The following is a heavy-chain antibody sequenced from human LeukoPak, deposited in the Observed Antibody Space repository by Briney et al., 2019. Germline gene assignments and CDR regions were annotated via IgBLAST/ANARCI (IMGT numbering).Heavy chain of an antibody. J-gene: IGHJ6*04. V-gene: IGHV3-48*03. CDR1: GFTFSSYD. CDR2: ISSSGSTI. Sequence: GGSLRLSCAASGFTFSSYDMNWVRQAPGKGLEWVSYISSSGSTIYYADSVKGRFTISRDNAKNSLYLQMNSLRAEDAAVYYCAELGITMIGGVWGKGTTVTISS. CDR3: AELGITMIGGV. D-gene: IGHD3-10*02.